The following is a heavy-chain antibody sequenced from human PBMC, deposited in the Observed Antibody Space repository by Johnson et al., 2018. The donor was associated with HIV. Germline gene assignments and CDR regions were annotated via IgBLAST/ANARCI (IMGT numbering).Heavy chain of an antibody. V-gene: IGHV3-33*06. CDR1: GFTFSYAW. CDR3: VKGIDSSSWYAFDI. Sequence: VQLVESGGGLVKPGGSLRLSCAASGFTFSYAWMNWVRQAPGKGLEWVAVIWSDGSNKHYADSVKGRFTISRDNSKNTLYLQMNSLRAEDTAVYYCVKGIDSSSWYAFDIWGQGTMVTVSS. J-gene: IGHJ3*02. D-gene: IGHD6-13*01. CDR2: IWSDGSNK.